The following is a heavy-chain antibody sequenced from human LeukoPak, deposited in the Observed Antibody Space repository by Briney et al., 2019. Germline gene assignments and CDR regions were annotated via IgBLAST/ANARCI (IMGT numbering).Heavy chain of an antibody. V-gene: IGHV4-59*01. CDR3: ARAPPSAPFDY. J-gene: IGHJ4*02. Sequence: SETLSLTCTVSSGSIRSYYWGWIRQPPGKGLEWIADIYYSGSTNYNPSLKSRVTISVDTSKNQFSLRLSSVTAADTAMYYCARAPPSAPFDYWGRGILVTVSS. D-gene: IGHD3-10*01. CDR2: IYYSGST. CDR1: SGSIRSYY.